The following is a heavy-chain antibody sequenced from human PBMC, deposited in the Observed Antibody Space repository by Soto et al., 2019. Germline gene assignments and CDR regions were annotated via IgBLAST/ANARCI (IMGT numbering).Heavy chain of an antibody. D-gene: IGHD3-16*01. CDR2: IYYIGSP. J-gene: IGHJ6*02. CDR3: ARERVLGDGGGFDV. Sequence: SETLSLTCSVSGAAVSGGGQYWNWVRQLPGKGLEWIGNIYYIGSPDYNPSLKSRVTISLDTSKNQFSLKLISVTAADTAVYYCARERVLGDGGGFDVWGQGTTVTAP. CDR1: GAAVSGGGQY. V-gene: IGHV4-31*03.